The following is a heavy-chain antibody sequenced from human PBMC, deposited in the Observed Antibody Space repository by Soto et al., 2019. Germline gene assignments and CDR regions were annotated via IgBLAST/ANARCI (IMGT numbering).Heavy chain of an antibody. CDR1: GFTFSSYW. CDR2: IKQDGSEK. Sequence: LRLSCAASGFTFSSYWMSWVRQAPGKGLEWVANIKQDGSEKYYVDSVKGRFTISRDNAKNSLYLQMNSLRAEDTAVYYCARGGGTYYDFWSGLSLDYGMDVWGQGTTVTVSS. J-gene: IGHJ6*02. V-gene: IGHV3-7*03. CDR3: ARGGGTYYDFWSGLSLDYGMDV. D-gene: IGHD3-3*01.